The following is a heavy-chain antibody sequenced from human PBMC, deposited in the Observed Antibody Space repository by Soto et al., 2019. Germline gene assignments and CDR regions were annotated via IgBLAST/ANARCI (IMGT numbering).Heavy chain of an antibody. J-gene: IGHJ3*02. D-gene: IGHD3-10*01. Sequence: SQTLSLTCGISGDSVSSNTATWNWIRQSPSRGLEWLGRTYYRSQWHNEYEESVKGRITISPDTSKNQFSLQLNSMSPEDTAVYYCARERGSLSEALDIWGRGTMVTVSS. CDR3: ARERGSLSEALDI. CDR2: TYYRSQWHN. V-gene: IGHV6-1*01. CDR1: GDSVSSNTAT.